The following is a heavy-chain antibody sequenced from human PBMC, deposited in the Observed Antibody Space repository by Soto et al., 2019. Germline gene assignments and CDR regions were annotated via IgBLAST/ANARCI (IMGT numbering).Heavy chain of an antibody. CDR3: ARDQLYYNDISGRPLNAFDV. V-gene: IGHV3-53*01. J-gene: IGHJ3*01. CDR1: GFSVSSSH. D-gene: IGHD3-22*01. CDR2: IYSGGAT. Sequence: PGGSLRLSCAASGFSVSSSHMIWVRQAPGKGLEWVSVIYSGGATYYAVSVKGRFTISRDRSKNTVYLQMDGLRTEDTAVYYCARDQLYYNDISGRPLNAFDVWGQGTMVTV.